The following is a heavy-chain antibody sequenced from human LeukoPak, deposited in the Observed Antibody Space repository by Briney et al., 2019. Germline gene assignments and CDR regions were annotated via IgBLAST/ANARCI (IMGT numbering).Heavy chain of an antibody. V-gene: IGHV3-21*01. CDR3: AKIGGVYYYGMDV. CDR2: ISSSSSYI. D-gene: IGHD4-23*01. J-gene: IGHJ6*02. Sequence: GGSLRLSCAASGFTFSSYSMNWVRQAPGKGLEWVSSISSSSSYIYYADSVKGRFTISRDNAKNSLYLQMNSLRAEDTAVYYCAKIGGVYYYGMDVWGQGTPVTVSS. CDR1: GFTFSSYS.